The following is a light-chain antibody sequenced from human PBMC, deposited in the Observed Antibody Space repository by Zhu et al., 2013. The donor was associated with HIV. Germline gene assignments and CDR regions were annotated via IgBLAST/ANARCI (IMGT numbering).Light chain of an antibody. Sequence: QSVLTQPPSVSAAPGQKVTISCSGSSFNIEKNHVSWYQLLPGTAPKLLIYDNNKRPSGISERFSGSKSGTSATLGITGLQTGDEADYYCGTWDSSLSAGVFGGGTKLTVL. V-gene: IGLV1-51*01. CDR2: DNN. CDR1: SFNIEKNH. CDR3: GTWDSSLSAGV. J-gene: IGLJ2*01.